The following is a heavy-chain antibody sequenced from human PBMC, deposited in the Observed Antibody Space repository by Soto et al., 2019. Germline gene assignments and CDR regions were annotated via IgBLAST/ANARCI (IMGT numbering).Heavy chain of an antibody. CDR2: INPNSGGT. CDR3: AREPYSSGYYYYGMDV. J-gene: IGHJ6*02. D-gene: IGHD6-19*01. V-gene: IGHV1-2*04. CDR1: GYTFTGYY. Sequence: GASVKVSCKASGYTFTGYYMHWVRQAPGQGLEWMGWINPNSGGTNYAQKFQGWVTMTRDTSISTAYMELSRLRSDDTAVYYCAREPYSSGYYYYGMDVWGQGTTVTVSS.